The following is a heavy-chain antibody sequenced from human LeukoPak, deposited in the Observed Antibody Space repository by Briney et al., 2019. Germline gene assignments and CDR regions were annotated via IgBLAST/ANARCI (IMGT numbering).Heavy chain of an antibody. CDR3: ARRDGYCSSTSCYADYYYGMDV. D-gene: IGHD2-2*01. CDR2: IYPGDSDT. CDR1: GYSFTNYL. J-gene: IGHJ6*02. Sequence: GESLKISCKGSGYSFTNYLIGWVRQMPVKGLEWMGIIYPGDSDTTYSPSFQGQVTISADKSISTAYLQWSSLKASDTAMYYCARRDGYCSSTSCYADYYYGMDVWGQGTTVTVSS. V-gene: IGHV5-51*01.